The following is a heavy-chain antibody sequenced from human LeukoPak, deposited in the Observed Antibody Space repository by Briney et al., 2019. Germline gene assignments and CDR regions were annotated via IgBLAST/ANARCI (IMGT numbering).Heavy chain of an antibody. Sequence: GGSLRLSCAASGFTFSSYAMHWVRQAPGKGLEWVAVISYDGSNKYYADSVKGRFTISRDNAKNSLYLQMNSLRAEDTAVYYCARGEEEGSGFYYYYYGMDVWGQGTTVTVSS. D-gene: IGHD6-19*01. CDR3: ARGEEEGSGFYYYYYGMDV. J-gene: IGHJ6*02. V-gene: IGHV3-30-3*01. CDR2: ISYDGSNK. CDR1: GFTFSSYA.